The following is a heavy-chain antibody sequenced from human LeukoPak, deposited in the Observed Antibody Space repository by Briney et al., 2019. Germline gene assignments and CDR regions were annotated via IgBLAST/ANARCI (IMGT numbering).Heavy chain of an antibody. V-gene: IGHV1-18*01. CDR1: GYTFTSYD. D-gene: IGHD3-3*01. CDR2: ISGDNGNT. Sequence: AVSVKVSCKASGYTFTSYDISWVRQAPGQGLEWLGWISGDNGNTNYAQKFQGRVTMTTDTSTRSAYMELRSLRSDDTAVYYCARLRLTTIFGVVTLENWFDFWGQGTLVTVSS. CDR3: ARLRLTTIFGVVTLENWFDF. J-gene: IGHJ5*01.